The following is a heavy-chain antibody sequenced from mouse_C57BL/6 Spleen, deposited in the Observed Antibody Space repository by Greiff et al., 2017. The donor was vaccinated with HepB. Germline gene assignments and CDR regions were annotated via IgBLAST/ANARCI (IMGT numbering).Heavy chain of an antibody. CDR3: ARETGRYSFDY. D-gene: IGHD4-1*01. J-gene: IGHJ2*01. CDR1: GYTFTSYW. CDR2: IDPSDSYT. V-gene: IGHV1-69*01. Sequence: QVQLQQPGAELVMPGASVKLSCKASGYTFTSYWMHWVKQRPGQGLEWIGEIDPSDSYTNYNQKFKGKSTLTVDKSSSTAYMQLSSLTSEDSAVYYWARETGRYSFDYWGQGTTLTVSS.